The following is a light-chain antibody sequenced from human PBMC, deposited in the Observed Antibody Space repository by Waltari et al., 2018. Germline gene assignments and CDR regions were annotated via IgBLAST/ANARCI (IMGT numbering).Light chain of an antibody. CDR3: QQSFSTLSWT. Sequence: IQMTQSPSSLSASVGDRVTIACRASPSINKYLNWYPQKPGQAPKLLIYAASSLLSGVPSRVSGRRSGTDFTLTISSLHTEDFATYYCQQSFSTLSWTFGQGTKVVFK. CDR2: AAS. V-gene: IGKV1-39*01. CDR1: PSINKY. J-gene: IGKJ1*01.